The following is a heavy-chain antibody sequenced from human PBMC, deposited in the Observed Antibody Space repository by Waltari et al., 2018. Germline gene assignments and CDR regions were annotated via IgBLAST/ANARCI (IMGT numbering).Heavy chain of an antibody. CDR2: ISSSSSTI. CDR1: GFTFSSYS. CDR3: ARAKGIAVAGTGY. J-gene: IGHJ4*02. V-gene: IGHV3-48*04. Sequence: EVQLVESGGGLVQPGGSLRLSCAASGFTFSSYSMNWVRPAPGKGLEWVSYISSSSSTIYYADSVKGRFTISRDNAKNSLYLQMNSLRAEDTAVYYCARAKGIAVAGTGYWGQGTLVTVSS. D-gene: IGHD6-19*01.